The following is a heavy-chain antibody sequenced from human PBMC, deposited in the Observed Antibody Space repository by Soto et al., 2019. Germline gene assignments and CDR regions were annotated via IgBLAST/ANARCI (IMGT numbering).Heavy chain of an antibody. CDR3: ARGVAGPLHWFDP. CDR1: GYTFTSYA. CDR2: INAGNGNT. J-gene: IGHJ5*02. D-gene: IGHD6-19*01. V-gene: IGHV1-3*01. Sequence: VASVKVSCKASGYTFTSYAMHWVRQAPGQRLEWMGWINAGNGNTKYSQKFQGRVTITRDTSASTAYMELSSLRSGDTAVYYCARGVAGPLHWFDPWGQGTLVTVSS.